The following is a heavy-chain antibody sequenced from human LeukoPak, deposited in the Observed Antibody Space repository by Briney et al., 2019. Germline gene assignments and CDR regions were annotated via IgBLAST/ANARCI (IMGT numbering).Heavy chain of an antibody. CDR3: AKDRPHGFGGLLDP. D-gene: IGHD3-10*01. CDR1: GFIFNDYG. Sequence: PGGSLRLSCTASGFIFNDYGFHWVRQAPGKGLEWVAFIRTDGSDKYDADSVKGRFTISRDNSKNTVILQMNSLRVEDTAIYYCAKDRPHGFGGLLDPWGQGTLVTVSS. CDR2: IRTDGSDK. J-gene: IGHJ5*02. V-gene: IGHV3-30*02.